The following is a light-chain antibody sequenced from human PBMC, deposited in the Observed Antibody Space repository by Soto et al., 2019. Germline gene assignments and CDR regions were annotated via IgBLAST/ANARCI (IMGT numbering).Light chain of an antibody. CDR2: GAS. V-gene: IGKV3-15*01. Sequence: IWMTQSPATLSMSPGETAILSCRASQSVSSDLAWCQQKPGQAPRLLIYGASTRATGIPASFIGNGSGTEFTLTASSLQPEDFAVYYCQQDYNLPAFGQGTRLEIK. J-gene: IGKJ5*01. CDR3: QQDYNLPA. CDR1: QSVSSD.